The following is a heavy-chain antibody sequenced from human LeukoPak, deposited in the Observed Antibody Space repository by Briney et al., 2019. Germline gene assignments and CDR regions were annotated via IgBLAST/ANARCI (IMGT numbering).Heavy chain of an antibody. CDR2: IYTSGST. Sequence: PSETLSLTCTVSGGSISSGSYYWSWIRQPAGKGLEWIGRIYTSGSTNYNPSLKGRVTISVDTSKNQFSLKLSSVTAADTAVYYCARAQQLTYFDYWGQGTLVTVSS. CDR1: GGSISSGSYY. D-gene: IGHD6-13*01. J-gene: IGHJ4*02. V-gene: IGHV4-61*02. CDR3: ARAQQLTYFDY.